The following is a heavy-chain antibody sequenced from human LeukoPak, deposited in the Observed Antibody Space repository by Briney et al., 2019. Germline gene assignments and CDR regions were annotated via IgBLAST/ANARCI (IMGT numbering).Heavy chain of an antibody. CDR3: ARCPGYYYGSGIAINWFDP. CDR2: IYYSGST. CDR1: GGSISSYY. D-gene: IGHD3-10*01. V-gene: IGHV4-59*01. J-gene: IGHJ5*02. Sequence: SETLSLTCTVSGGSISSYYWSWIRQPPGKGLEWIGYIYYSGSTNYNPSLKRRVTISVDTSKNQFSLKLSSVTAADTAVYYCARCPGYYYGSGIAINWFDPWGQGTLVTVSS.